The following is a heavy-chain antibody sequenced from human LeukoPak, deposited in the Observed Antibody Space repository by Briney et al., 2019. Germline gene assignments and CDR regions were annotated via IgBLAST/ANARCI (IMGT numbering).Heavy chain of an antibody. J-gene: IGHJ6*02. CDR3: ARDDYVDTAMTQNYYGMDV. D-gene: IGHD5-18*01. V-gene: IGHV3-30*04. CDR2: ISYDRSNK. CDR1: GFTFSSYA. Sequence: GGSLRLSCAASGFTFSSYAMHWVRQAPGKGLEWVAVISYDRSNKYYADSVKGRFTISRDNSKNTLYLQMNSLRAEDTAVYYCARDDYVDTAMTQNYYGMDVWGQGTTVTVSS.